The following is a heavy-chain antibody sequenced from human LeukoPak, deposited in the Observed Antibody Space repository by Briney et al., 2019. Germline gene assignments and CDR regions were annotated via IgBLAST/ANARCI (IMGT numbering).Heavy chain of an antibody. Sequence: PGGSLRLSCAASGFTFSSYAMSWLRQAPGKGLEWVSTIGNSGGSTYYADSVKGRFTIARDNSKNTLYLQMNSLGAEDTAVYYCAKFGGERLQFLRQDWYFDLWGRGTLVTVSS. CDR1: GFTFSSYA. J-gene: IGHJ2*01. D-gene: IGHD5-24*01. CDR3: AKFGGERLQFLRQDWYFDL. CDR2: IGNSGGST. V-gene: IGHV3-23*01.